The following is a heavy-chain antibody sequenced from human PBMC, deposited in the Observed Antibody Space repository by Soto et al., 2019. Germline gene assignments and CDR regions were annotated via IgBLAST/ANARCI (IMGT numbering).Heavy chain of an antibody. CDR3: AWENSGRFRTDH. CDR1: GLKFSDSW. Sequence: EVQLVESGGGLVKPGDSLRLSCAVSGLKFSDSWMNWVRQAPGKGLEWFGRIKSKGGGETKDYAATVKGRFAISRDDSRDTLYLQMNSLKTEAAAVYYCAWENSGRFRTDHWGQGTLVTVSS. J-gene: IGHJ4*02. D-gene: IGHD1-26*01. CDR2: IKSKGGGETK. V-gene: IGHV3-15*07.